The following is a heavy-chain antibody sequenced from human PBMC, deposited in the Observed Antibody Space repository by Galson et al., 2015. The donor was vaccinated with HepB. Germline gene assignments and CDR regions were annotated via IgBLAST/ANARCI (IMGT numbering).Heavy chain of an antibody. CDR3: ARASQQLVDGMFDY. J-gene: IGHJ4*02. V-gene: IGHV3-11*01. D-gene: IGHD6-13*01. Sequence: LRLSCAASGFTFSDYYMSWIRQAPGKGLEWVSYIGSSGSTIYYADSVKGRFTISRDNAKNSLYLQMNSLRAEDTAVYYCARASQQLVDGMFDYWGQGTLVTVSS. CDR1: GFTFSDYY. CDR2: IGSSGSTI.